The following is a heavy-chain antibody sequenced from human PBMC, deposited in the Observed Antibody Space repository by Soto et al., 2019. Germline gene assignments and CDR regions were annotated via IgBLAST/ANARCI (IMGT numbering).Heavy chain of an antibody. CDR3: ARVYDFWSGYYTYYYYGMDV. D-gene: IGHD3-3*01. Sequence: ASVKVSCKASAYTFTSYGISWVRQAPGQGLEWMGWISAYNGNTNYAQKLQGRVTMTTDTSTSTAYMELRSLRSDDTAVYYCARVYDFWSGYYTYYYYGMDVWGQGTTVTVSS. CDR1: AYTFTSYG. V-gene: IGHV1-18*04. CDR2: ISAYNGNT. J-gene: IGHJ6*02.